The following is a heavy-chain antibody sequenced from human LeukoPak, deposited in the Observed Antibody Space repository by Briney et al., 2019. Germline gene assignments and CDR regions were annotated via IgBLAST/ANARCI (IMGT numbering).Heavy chain of an antibody. J-gene: IGHJ4*02. V-gene: IGHV3-21*01. Sequence: GGSLRLSCAASGFIFTTYSVNWVRQAPGQGLEWVSSISSSSTYISYADSVEGRFTISRDNAKNSLYLQMNSLRAEDTALYYCARVFSGNYYSGLDYWPRGTLVTVSS. CDR2: ISSSSTYI. D-gene: IGHD3-10*01. CDR3: ARVFSGNYYSGLDY. CDR1: GFIFTTYS.